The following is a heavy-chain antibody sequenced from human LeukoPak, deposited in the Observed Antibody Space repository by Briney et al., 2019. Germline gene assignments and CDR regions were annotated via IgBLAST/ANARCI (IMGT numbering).Heavy chain of an antibody. CDR1: GGTFSSYA. D-gene: IGHD4-17*01. CDR2: LIPIFGTA. J-gene: IGHJ3*02. Sequence: SVKVSCKASGGTFSSYAISWVRQAPGQGLEWMGGLIPIFGTANYAQKFQGRVTITTDESTSTAYMELSSLRSEDTAVYYCARDGAHDYGDWDAFDIWGQGTMVTVSS. V-gene: IGHV1-69*05. CDR3: ARDGAHDYGDWDAFDI.